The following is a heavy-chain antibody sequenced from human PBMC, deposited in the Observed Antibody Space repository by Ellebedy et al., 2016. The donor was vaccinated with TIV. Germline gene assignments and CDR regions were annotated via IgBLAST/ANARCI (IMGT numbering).Heavy chain of an antibody. CDR3: ARGHRYHVQWLRPGDY. CDR1: GYTFTSYA. D-gene: IGHD6-19*01. Sequence: ASVKVSCKASGYTFTSYAMNWVRQAPGQGLEWMGWINTNTGNPTYAQGFTGRFVFSLDTSVSTAYLQISSLKAEDTAVYYCARGHRYHVQWLRPGDYWGQGTLVTVSS. V-gene: IGHV7-4-1*02. CDR2: INTNTGNP. J-gene: IGHJ4*02.